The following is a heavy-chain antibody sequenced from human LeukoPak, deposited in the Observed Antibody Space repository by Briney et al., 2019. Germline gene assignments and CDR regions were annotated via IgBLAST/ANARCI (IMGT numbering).Heavy chain of an antibody. CDR3: AREFRTTTWSFDAFDL. CDR1: GYTFTGYY. V-gene: IGHV1-2*02. D-gene: IGHD1/OR15-1a*01. CDR2: INPTSGAT. J-gene: IGHJ3*01. Sequence: ASVKVSCKPSGYTFTGYYMHWVRQAPGQGLDWVGWINPTSGATNYAQKFQGRVTMTRDTSNNTSYMELSRLRSDDTAVYYCAREFRTTTWSFDAFDLWGQGTMVTVSS.